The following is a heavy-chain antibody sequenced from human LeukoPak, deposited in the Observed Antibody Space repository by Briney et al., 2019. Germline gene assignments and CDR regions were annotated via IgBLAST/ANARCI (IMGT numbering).Heavy chain of an antibody. D-gene: IGHD3-10*01. Sequence: WASLKLSCKASGYTITSYGISWMRQAPGQGLEWMGWISSYNGNTNYPHHLKGRTTMTTDTSTSTSYMQLTSLRADETVLYYCARTLGPLWFGELDYWGEGTLVTVSS. CDR3: ARTLGPLWFGELDY. CDR2: ISSYNGNT. CDR1: GYTITSYG. V-gene: IGHV1-18*01. J-gene: IGHJ4*02.